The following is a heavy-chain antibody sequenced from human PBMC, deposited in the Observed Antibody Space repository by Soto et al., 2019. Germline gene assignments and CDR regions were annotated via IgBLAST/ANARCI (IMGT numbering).Heavy chain of an antibody. Sequence: PGGSLRLSCSASGFTFSNYAMHWVRQAPGKGLEYVSAISSNGGSTYYADSVKGRFTISRDNSKITLYLQMSSLRAEDTAVYYCVKDELGYCSSTSCRNYYYYGKDVWGQWNTVTVSS. V-gene: IGHV3-64D*06. CDR2: ISSNGGST. J-gene: IGHJ6*02. CDR1: GFTFSNYA. CDR3: VKDELGYCSSTSCRNYYYYGKDV. D-gene: IGHD2-2*01.